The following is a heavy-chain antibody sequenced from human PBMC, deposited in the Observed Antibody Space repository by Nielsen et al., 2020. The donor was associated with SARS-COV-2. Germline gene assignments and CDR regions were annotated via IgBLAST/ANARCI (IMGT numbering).Heavy chain of an antibody. CDR3: ARGYCSSTSCQYGGERSFDY. CDR2: IYHSGST. J-gene: IGHJ4*02. D-gene: IGHD2-2*01. Sequence: VRQAPGKGLEWIGEIYHSGSTNYNPSLKSRVTISVDKSKNQFSLKLSSVTAADTAVYYCARGYCSSTSCQYGGERSFDYWGQGTLVTVSS. V-gene: IGHV4-4*02.